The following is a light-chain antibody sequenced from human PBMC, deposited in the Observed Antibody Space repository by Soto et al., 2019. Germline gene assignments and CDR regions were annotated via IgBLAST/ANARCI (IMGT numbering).Light chain of an antibody. CDR1: SSNIGANYH. CDR3: QSYDSSLSGSV. V-gene: IGLV1-40*01. J-gene: IGLJ2*01. CDR2: GNS. Sequence: QSVLTQPPPVSGAPGQRVTISCTGSSSNIGANYHVHWYQQLPGTAPKLLIYGNSNRPSGVPDRFSGSKSGTSASLAITGLQAEDEADYYCQSYDSSLSGSVFGGGTKVTVL.